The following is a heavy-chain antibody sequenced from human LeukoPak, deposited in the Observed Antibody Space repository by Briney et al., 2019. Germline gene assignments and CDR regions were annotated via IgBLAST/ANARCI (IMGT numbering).Heavy chain of an antibody. V-gene: IGHV4-39*07. CDR3: ARETGEMNYDILTPGDY. D-gene: IGHD3-9*01. J-gene: IGHJ4*02. CDR1: GGSISSSSYY. CDR2: IYYSGST. Sequence: SETLSLTCTVSGGSISSSSYYWGWIRQPPGKGLEWIGSIYYSGSTYYNPSLKSRVTISVDTSKNQFSLKLSSVTAADTAVYYCARETGEMNYDILTPGDYWGQGTLVTVSS.